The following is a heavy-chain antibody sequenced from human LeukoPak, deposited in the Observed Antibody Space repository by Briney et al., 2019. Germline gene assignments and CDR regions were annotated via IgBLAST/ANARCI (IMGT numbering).Heavy chain of an antibody. V-gene: IGHV3-7*01. Sequence: QTGGSLRLSCAASGFTVNYNYMSWVRQAPGKGLEWVANIKQDGSEKYYVDFVKGRFTISRDNAKNSLYLQMNSLRAEDTAVYYCARDLRQFQHWGQGTLVTVSS. CDR3: ARDLRQFQH. J-gene: IGHJ1*01. CDR1: GFTVNYNY. CDR2: IKQDGSEK.